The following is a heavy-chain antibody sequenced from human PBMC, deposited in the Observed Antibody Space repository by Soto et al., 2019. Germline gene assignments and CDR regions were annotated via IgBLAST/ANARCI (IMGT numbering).Heavy chain of an antibody. CDR2: ISAYNGNT. V-gene: IGHV1-18*04. Sequence: ASVKVSCKASGYTFTSYGISWVRQAPGQGLEWMVWISAYNGNTNYAQTLQGRVTMTTDTSTSTAYMELRSRRSDDTAVYYCARPLGSSSWYYFDYWGQGTLVTVSS. CDR1: GYTFTSYG. J-gene: IGHJ4*02. CDR3: ARPLGSSSWYYFDY. D-gene: IGHD6-13*01.